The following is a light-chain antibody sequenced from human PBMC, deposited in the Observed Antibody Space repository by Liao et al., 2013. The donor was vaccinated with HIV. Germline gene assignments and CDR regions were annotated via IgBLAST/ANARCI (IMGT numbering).Light chain of an antibody. J-gene: IGLJ1*01. V-gene: IGLV3-21*04. CDR2: EDT. CDR1: NIGSKS. Sequence: SYELTQPPSVSVAPGKTARITCGGNNIGSKSVHWYQQKPGQAPVLVIYEDTKRPSGIPERFSGSTSENTATLTISRAEAGDEADYYCQVWDRGSAHPTVFGPGTKVTVL. CDR3: QVWDRGSAHPTV.